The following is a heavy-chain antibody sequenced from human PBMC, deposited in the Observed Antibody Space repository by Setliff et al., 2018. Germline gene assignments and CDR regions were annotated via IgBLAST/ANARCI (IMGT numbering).Heavy chain of an antibody. V-gene: IGHV4-34*01. Sequence: SETLSLTCAVYGGSFSGYYWSWIRQPPGKGLELIGEINHTGSTNYNPSLKSRISISIDTSKNQFSLNLISVTAADTAVYYCAGSQGSGGYYSNSPYYFHYWGQGTLVTVSS. CDR1: GGSFSGYY. D-gene: IGHD3-10*01. CDR2: INHTGST. J-gene: IGHJ4*02. CDR3: AGSQGSGGYYSNSPYYFHY.